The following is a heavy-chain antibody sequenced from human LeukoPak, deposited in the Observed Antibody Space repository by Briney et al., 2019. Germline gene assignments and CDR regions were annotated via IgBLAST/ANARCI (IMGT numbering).Heavy chain of an antibody. CDR3: ARLIPKTRYLADY. J-gene: IGHJ4*02. Sequence: GASVKVSCKASGGTFSSYAISWVRQAPGQGLEWMGRIIPIFGTANYAQKFQGRVTITTDESTSTAYMELSSLRSEDTAVYYCARLIPKTRYLADYWGQGTLVTVSS. CDR1: GGTFSSYA. CDR2: IIPIFGTA. V-gene: IGHV1-69*05. D-gene: IGHD1-14*01.